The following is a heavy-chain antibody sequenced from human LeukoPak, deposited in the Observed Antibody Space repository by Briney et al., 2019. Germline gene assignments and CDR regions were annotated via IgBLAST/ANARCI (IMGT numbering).Heavy chain of an antibody. J-gene: IGHJ6*02. CDR1: GYTFTSYG. CDR3: ARGTHTNYDILTGYYIRPKEYYYYYGMDV. V-gene: IGHV1-69*13. CDR2: IIPIFGTA. Sequence: GASVKVSCKASGYTFTSYGISWVRQAPGQGLEWMGGIIPIFGTANYAQKFQGRVTITADESTSTAYMELSSLRSEDTAVYYCARGTHTNYDILTGYYIRPKEYYYYYGMDVWGQGTTVTVSS. D-gene: IGHD3-9*01.